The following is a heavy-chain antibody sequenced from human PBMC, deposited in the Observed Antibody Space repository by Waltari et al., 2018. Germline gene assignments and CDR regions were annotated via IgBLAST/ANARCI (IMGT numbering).Heavy chain of an antibody. CDR1: GGSISSSGSD. V-gene: IGHV4-39*01. CDR3: ARFSKSANWIDP. J-gene: IGHJ5*02. CDR2: IADSGIT. Sequence: QLQLQESGPGLVKPSETLSLTCTVSGGSISSSGSDWGWIRRPTGKGLEWIGSIADSGITYYNTSLMSRVTISVDTSKNQFSLKLTSVIAAETAVFYCARFSKSANWIDPWGQGTLVTVSS. D-gene: IGHD3-3*02.